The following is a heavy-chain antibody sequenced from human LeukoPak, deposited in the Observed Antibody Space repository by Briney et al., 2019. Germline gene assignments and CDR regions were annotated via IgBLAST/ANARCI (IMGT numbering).Heavy chain of an antibody. D-gene: IGHD1-26*01. V-gene: IGHV3-15*01. CDR1: GFTFSNTW. Sequence: PGGSLRLSCAASGFTFSNTWMSWVRQAPGKGLEWVGRIKSKTDGGTADYAAPVKGRFTISREDSDNTLYLQMNSLYTEDTAIFFRTTGPKDSGSPGGPFDFWGKGTKVTVSS. CDR3: TTGPKDSGSPGGPFDF. J-gene: IGHJ3*01. CDR2: IKSKTDGGTA.